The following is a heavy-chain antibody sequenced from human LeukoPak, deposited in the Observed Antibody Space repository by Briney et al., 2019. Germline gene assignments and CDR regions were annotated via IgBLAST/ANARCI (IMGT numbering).Heavy chain of an antibody. CDR2: INPNSGGT. J-gene: IGHJ3*02. V-gene: IGHV1-2*02. CDR3: ARDRNGDQRANAFDI. CDR1: GYTFTGYY. Sequence: ASVKVSCKASGYTFTGYYMHWVRQAPGQGLEWMGWINPNSGGTNYAQKFQGRITMTRDTSTSTVYMELSSLRSEDTAVYYCARDRNGDQRANAFDIWGQGTMVTVSS. D-gene: IGHD2-21*02.